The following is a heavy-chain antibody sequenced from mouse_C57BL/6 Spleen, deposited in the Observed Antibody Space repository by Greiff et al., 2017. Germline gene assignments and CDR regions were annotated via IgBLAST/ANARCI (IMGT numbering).Heavy chain of an antibody. D-gene: IGHD3-3*01. CDR2: IDPSDSYT. J-gene: IGHJ4*01. CDR1: GYTFTSYW. CDR3: VTRGTWYAMDY. Sequence: QVHVKQPGAELVMPGASVKLSCKASGYTFTSYWMHWVKQRPGQGLEWIGEIDPSDSYTNYNQKFKGKSTLTVDKSSSTAYMQLSSLTSEDSAVYYCVTRGTWYAMDYWGQGTSVTVSS. V-gene: IGHV1-69*01.